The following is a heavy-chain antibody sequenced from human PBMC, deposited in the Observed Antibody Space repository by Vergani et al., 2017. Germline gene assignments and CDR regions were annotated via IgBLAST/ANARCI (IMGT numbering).Heavy chain of an antibody. D-gene: IGHD3-10*01. Sequence: VQLVQSGAEVKKPGASVKVSCKASGYTFTSYYMHWVRQAPGQGLEWMGIINPSGGSTSYAQKFQGRVTMTRDTSTSTVYMELSSLRSEDTAVYYCARGLGQWFGAGRGAFDIWGQGTMVTVSS. CDR3: ARGLGQWFGAGRGAFDI. CDR1: GYTFTSYY. J-gene: IGHJ3*02. CDR2: INPSGGST. V-gene: IGHV1-46*03.